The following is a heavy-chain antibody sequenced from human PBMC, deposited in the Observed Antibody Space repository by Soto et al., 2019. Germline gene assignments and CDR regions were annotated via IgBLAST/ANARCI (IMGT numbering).Heavy chain of an antibody. Sequence: PSETLSLTWTVSGGSSVTGGCCWSWIRHYPGKGLEWIGYIHYSGSTYYNSSLKKRLSISVDTSKNQFSLKLTSVTAADTAVYYCARAMATSSFDYWGPGTLVTVSS. CDR1: GGSSVTGGCC. V-gene: IGHV4-31*02. CDR3: ARAMATSSFDY. CDR2: IHYSGST. J-gene: IGHJ4*02.